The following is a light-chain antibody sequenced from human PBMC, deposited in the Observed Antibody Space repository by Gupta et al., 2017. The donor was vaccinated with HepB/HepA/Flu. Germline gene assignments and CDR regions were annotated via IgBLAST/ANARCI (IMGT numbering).Light chain of an antibody. CDR2: AAS. V-gene: IGKV1-39*01. CDR3: QQSYTTLS. CDR1: QSISNY. J-gene: IGKJ3*01. Sequence: DIQMTQSPSSLSASIGDRVTITCRASQSISNYLNWYQQKPGKAPNLLIHAASSLHSGVPSRFSGSGSGTVFTLTISSLQPEDFATYYCQQSYTTLSFGPGTKVDIK.